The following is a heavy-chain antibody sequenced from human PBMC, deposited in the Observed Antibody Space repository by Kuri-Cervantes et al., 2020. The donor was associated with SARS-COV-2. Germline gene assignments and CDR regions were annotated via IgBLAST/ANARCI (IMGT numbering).Heavy chain of an antibody. CDR2: ISGGST. J-gene: IGHJ4*02. D-gene: IGHD1-7*01. CDR1: GFTVSSNE. Sequence: GGSLRLSCAASGFTVSSNEMSWVRQAPGKGLEWVSSISGGSTYYADSRKGRFTISRDNSKNTLYLQMNSLRAEDTAVYYCAGTTSGLAYWGQGTLVTVSS. CDR3: AGTTSGLAY. V-gene: IGHV3-38-3*01.